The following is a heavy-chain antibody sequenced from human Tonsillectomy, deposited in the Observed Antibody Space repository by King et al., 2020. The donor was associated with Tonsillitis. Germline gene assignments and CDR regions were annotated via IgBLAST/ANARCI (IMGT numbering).Heavy chain of an antibody. CDR3: TDLDV. V-gene: IGHV3-15*07. CDR1: GFDFKDSW. Sequence: VQLVESGGGLVEPGGSLRLSCAASGFDFKDSWMNRVRQAPGKGLEWVGRIKSIPDGGTIDYAAPVKGRFIISRDDSKDTLYLQMNSLKSEDTAVYYCTDLDVWGQGTTVIVSS. J-gene: IGHJ6*02. CDR2: IKSIPDGGTI.